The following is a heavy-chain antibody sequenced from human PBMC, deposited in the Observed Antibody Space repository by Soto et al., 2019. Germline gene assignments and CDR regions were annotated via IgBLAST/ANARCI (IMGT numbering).Heavy chain of an antibody. CDR3: ARGVGSQKYDILTGPPANWFDP. CDR1: GGTFSSYA. D-gene: IGHD3-9*01. CDR2: IIPIFGTA. Sequence: SVKVSCKASGGTFSSYAISWVRQAPGQGLEWMGGIIPIFGTANYAQKFQGRVTITADESTSTAYMELSSLRSEDTAVYYCARGVGSQKYDILTGPPANWFDPWGQGTLVTVSS. J-gene: IGHJ5*02. V-gene: IGHV1-69*13.